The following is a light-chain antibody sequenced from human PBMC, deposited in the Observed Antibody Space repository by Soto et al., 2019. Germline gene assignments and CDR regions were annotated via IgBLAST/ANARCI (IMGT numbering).Light chain of an antibody. CDR1: QSISSY. CDR2: AAS. J-gene: IGKJ3*01. Sequence: DIQMTQSPSSLSASVGDRVTITCRASQSISSYLNWYQQKPGKAPKLLIYAASSLQSGVPSRFSGSGSGTDFPLTISSLQPEDFATYYGQQSYSTPNTFGPGTKVDIK. V-gene: IGKV1-39*01. CDR3: QQSYSTPNT.